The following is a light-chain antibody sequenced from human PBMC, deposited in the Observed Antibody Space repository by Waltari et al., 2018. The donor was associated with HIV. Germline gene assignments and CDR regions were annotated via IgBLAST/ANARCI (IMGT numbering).Light chain of an antibody. J-gene: IGLJ2*01. V-gene: IGLV3-1*01. CDR2: QDT. Sequence: SYELTQPPSLSVSPGQTASIPCSGNKLDNQYVCWYHQRPGQSPVLVIDQDTKRPSDIPERFSGSSSGDTATLTISETQTVDEGDYYCQAWDSTVAVFGGGTRLTVL. CDR1: KLDNQY. CDR3: QAWDSTVAV.